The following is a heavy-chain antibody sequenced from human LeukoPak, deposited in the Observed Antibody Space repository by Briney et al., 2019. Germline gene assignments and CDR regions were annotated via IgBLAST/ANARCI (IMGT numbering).Heavy chain of an antibody. CDR1: GYTFTGYY. V-gene: IGHV1-18*04. CDR3: ARVAPRRYYDSSGYYYNY. CDR2: ISAYNGNT. D-gene: IGHD3-22*01. J-gene: IGHJ4*02. Sequence: GASVKVSCKASGYTFTGYYIHWVRQAPGQGLEWMGWISAYNGNTNYAQKLQGRVTMTTDTSTSTAYMELRSLRSDDTAVYYCARVAPRRYYDSSGYYYNYWGQGTLVTVSS.